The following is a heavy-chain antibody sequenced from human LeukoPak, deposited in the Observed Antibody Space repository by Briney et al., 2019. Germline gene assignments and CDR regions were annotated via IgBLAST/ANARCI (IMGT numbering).Heavy chain of an antibody. CDR2: ISSSGSYI. CDR3: ARGTYRSWSPSIGMPYYLDY. D-gene: IGHD6-6*01. Sequence: GGSLRLSCAASGFTFTRYSMNWVRQAPGKGLEWVSSISSSGSYIFYAQSVEGRFIISRDNAKNSNYLQMNSLRVDDTAVYFCARGTYRSWSPSIGMPYYLDYWGKGILVTVSS. V-gene: IGHV3-21*01. J-gene: IGHJ4*02. CDR1: GFTFTRYS.